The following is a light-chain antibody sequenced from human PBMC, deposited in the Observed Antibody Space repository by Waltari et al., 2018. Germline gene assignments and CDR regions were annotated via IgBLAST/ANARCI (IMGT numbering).Light chain of an antibody. J-gene: IGLJ2*01. CDR2: END. Sequence: FMLTQPHSVSESPGKTITISCTGSGGSIASKDVQWFQQRPGSAPIILIFENDQRRPGVPDRFSGSTDRSSNSASRTISGLKTEDEADYYCQSHDNNNVIFGGGTKLTVL. V-gene: IGLV6-57*02. CDR1: GGSIASKD. CDR3: QSHDNNNVI.